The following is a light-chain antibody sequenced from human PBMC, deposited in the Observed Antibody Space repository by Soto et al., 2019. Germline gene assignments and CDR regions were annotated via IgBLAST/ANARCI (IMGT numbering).Light chain of an antibody. CDR1: QSVGGL. V-gene: IGKV3-11*01. CDR3: QQRRNWPIT. Sequence: EIVLRQSPGTLSLSPGEGASLSCRASQSVGGLLAWYQQKPGQAPRLLIYDASNRATGIPARFSGSGSGTDFTLTISSLEPEDFAVYYCQQRRNWPITFGQGTRLEI. CDR2: DAS. J-gene: IGKJ5*01.